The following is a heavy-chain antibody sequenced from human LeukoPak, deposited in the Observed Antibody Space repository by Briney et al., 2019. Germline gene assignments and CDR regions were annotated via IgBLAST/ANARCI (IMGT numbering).Heavy chain of an antibody. CDR3: ARDGSGSYYRSFDY. CDR1: GGTFSSYA. CDR2: IIPIFGTA. D-gene: IGHD3-10*01. J-gene: IGHJ4*02. Sequence: ASVTVSCKASGGTFSSYAISWVRQAPGQGLEWMGGIIPIFGTANYAQKFQGRVTITADESTSTAYMELSSLRSEDTAVYYCARDGSGSYYRSFDYWGQGTLVTVSS. V-gene: IGHV1-69*13.